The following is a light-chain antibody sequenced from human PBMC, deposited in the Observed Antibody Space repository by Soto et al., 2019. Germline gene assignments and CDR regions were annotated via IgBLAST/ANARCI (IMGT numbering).Light chain of an antibody. CDR2: YDD. CDR3: AAWDDSLNVLL. V-gene: IGLV1-36*01. J-gene: IGLJ3*02. Sequence: QSVLTQPPSVSEAPRQRVTISCSGNSSNIGKNAVNWYQHLPGKAPKLLIYYDDLLPSGVSDRFSGSKSGTSASLAISGLQSDDEGDYYCAAWDDSLNVLLFGGGTQLTVL. CDR1: SSNIGKNA.